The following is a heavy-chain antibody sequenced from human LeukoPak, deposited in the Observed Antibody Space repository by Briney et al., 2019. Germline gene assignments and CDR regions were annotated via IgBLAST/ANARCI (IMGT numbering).Heavy chain of an antibody. CDR2: INHSGRT. CDR3: ARGGSGGSSNWGGEEYYFDC. CDR1: GGSFSGYY. J-gene: IGHJ4*02. V-gene: IGHV4-34*01. D-gene: IGHD7-27*01. Sequence: SETLSLTCAVYGGSFSGYYWSWIRQPPGKGLEWIGEINHSGRTNYNPSLKSRVPISVDTSRNQFTLKLSSGTAADAAVYYCARGGSGGSSNWGGEEYYFDCWGQGTLVTVSS.